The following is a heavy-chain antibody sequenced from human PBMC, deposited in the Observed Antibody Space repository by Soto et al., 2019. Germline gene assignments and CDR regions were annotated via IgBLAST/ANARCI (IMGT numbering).Heavy chain of an antibody. V-gene: IGHV6-1*01. CDR1: GDSVSTNSGA. D-gene: IGHD2-21*02. CDR2: TYYRSEWNN. J-gene: IGHJ3*02. CDR3: AREGYCGDDCALDGFDI. Sequence: SQTLSLTCAISGDSVSTNSGAWNWIRQSPSRGLEWLGRTYYRSEWNNDYAVSVRSRIIINPDTSKNQFSLQLNSVTPEDMAVYYCAREGYCGDDCALDGFDIWGPGTMVTVSS.